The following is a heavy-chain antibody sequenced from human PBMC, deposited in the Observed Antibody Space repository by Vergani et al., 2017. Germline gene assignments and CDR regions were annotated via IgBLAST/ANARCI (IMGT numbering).Heavy chain of an antibody. Sequence: QVQLVESGGGVVQPGGSLRLSCAASGFTFTNYGMHWVRQAPGTGLEWVAFTRYDGIVEYYGDSVRGRFTISRDNSKNTLYLQMNRLRPEDTAVYYCATAGAAYCRGASCYDFFEYWGQGTLVTVAS. V-gene: IGHV3-30*02. J-gene: IGHJ4*02. CDR1: GFTFTNYG. D-gene: IGHD2-15*01. CDR2: TRYDGIVE. CDR3: ATAGAAYCRGASCYDFFEY.